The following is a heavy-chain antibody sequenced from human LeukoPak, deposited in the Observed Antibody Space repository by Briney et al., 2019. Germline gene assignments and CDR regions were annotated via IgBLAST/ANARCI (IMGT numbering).Heavy chain of an antibody. CDR1: GGSFSGYY. CDR2: INHSGST. J-gene: IGHJ1*01. CDR3: ARGKIIGVVIMPHEHFQH. D-gene: IGHD3-3*01. Sequence: SETLSLTCAVYGGSFSGYYWSWIRQPPGKGLEWIGEINHSGSTNYNPSLKSRVTISVDTSKNQFSLKLSSVTAADTAVYYCARGKIIGVVIMPHEHFQHWGQGTLVTVSS. V-gene: IGHV4-34*01.